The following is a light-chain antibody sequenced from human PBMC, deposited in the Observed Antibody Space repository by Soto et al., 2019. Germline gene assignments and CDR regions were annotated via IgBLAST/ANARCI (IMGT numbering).Light chain of an antibody. V-gene: IGLV2-14*03. CDR1: GSDVGGYNY. Sequence: QSALTQPASVSGAPGQPLTISCAGSGSDVGGYNYVSWYQQHPGKPPKLLIYDVSSRPSGVSIRFSGSKSVNTASLTISGLEEDDEDDYYRSSFTADNTQVFGTGTKLTVL. CDR2: DVS. J-gene: IGLJ1*01. CDR3: SSFTADNTQV.